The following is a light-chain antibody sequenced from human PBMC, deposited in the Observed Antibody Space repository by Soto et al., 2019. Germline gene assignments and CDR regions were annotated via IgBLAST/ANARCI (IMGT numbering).Light chain of an antibody. J-gene: IGKJ5*01. CDR1: QSVSSY. V-gene: IGKV3-11*01. CDR3: QVRTNWSIA. Sequence: VLTQSPSTLSLSAGERATLSCGASQSVSSYLAWYQQKPGQAPRLLIYDASNRATGIPARFSGTGSGTDFTLTINNLEPEDFAVYYCQVRTNWSIAFGRGTRLEI. CDR2: DAS.